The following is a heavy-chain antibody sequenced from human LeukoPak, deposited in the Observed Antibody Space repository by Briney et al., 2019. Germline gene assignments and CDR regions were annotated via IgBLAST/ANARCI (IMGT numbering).Heavy chain of an antibody. CDR2: IYHSGST. CDR1: GGSISSGGYY. J-gene: IGHJ4*02. V-gene: IGHV4-30-2*01. D-gene: IGHD3-22*01. CDR3: AWSPTYYYDSSGYY. Sequence: SETLSLTCTVSGGSISSGGYYWSWIRQPPGKGLEWIGYIYHSGSTYYNPSLKSRVTISVDTSKNQFSLKLSSVTAADTAVYYCAWSPTYYYDSSGYYWGQGTLVTVSS.